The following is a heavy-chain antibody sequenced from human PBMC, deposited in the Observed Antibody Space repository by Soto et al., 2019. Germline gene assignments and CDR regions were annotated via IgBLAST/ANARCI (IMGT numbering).Heavy chain of an antibody. V-gene: IGHV3-23*01. J-gene: IGHJ6*02. CDR3: AKGVLYGDYYYYGMDV. CDR2: ISGSGGST. D-gene: IGHD4-17*01. CDR1: GFTFSSYA. Sequence: GGSLRLSCAASGFTFSSYAMSWVRQAPGKGLEWVSAISGSGGSTYYADSVKGRFTISRDNSKNTLYLQMNSLRAEDTAVYYCAKGVLYGDYYYYGMDVWGQGTTVTVS.